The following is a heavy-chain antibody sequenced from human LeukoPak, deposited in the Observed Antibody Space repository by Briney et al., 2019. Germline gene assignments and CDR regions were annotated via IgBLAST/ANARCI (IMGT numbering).Heavy chain of an antibody. D-gene: IGHD3-10*01. V-gene: IGHV1-2*02. J-gene: IGHJ4*02. CDR2: INPNSGGT. CDR3: ARPDEDYYGSGSYSPLNY. CDR1: GYTFTDYY. Sequence: ASVKVSCKASGYTFTDYYMHWVRQAPGQGLEWMGWINPNSGGTTYAQKFQGRVTMTRDTSISTAYMELSRLRSDDTAVYYCARPDEDYYGSGSYSPLNYWGQGTLVTVSS.